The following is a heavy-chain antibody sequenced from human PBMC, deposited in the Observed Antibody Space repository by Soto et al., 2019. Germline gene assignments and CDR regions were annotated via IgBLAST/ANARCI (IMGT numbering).Heavy chain of an antibody. Sequence: SETLSLTCTVSGGSISSYYWSWIRQPPGKGLEWIGYIYYSGSTNYNPFLKSRVTISVDTSKNQFFLKMRSVTDADTALYYCARAGYSSGWAGAFDYFDYWGQGNLVTVSS. J-gene: IGHJ4*02. D-gene: IGHD6-19*01. CDR1: GGSISSYY. CDR3: ARAGYSSGWAGAFDYFDY. CDR2: IYYSGST. V-gene: IGHV4-59*01.